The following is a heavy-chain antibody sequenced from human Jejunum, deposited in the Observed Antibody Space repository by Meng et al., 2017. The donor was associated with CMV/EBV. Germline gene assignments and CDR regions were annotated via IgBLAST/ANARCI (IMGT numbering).Heavy chain of an antibody. J-gene: IGHJ4*02. D-gene: IGHD3/OR15-3a*01. Sequence: AASGFTFSSYSMNWVRKAPGKGLEWVSYISGDSGTIYYADSVKGRFTISRDNAKSSLYLQMNTLRAEDAAVYYCARGKDWTYFDYWGQGTLVTVSS. V-gene: IGHV3-48*04. CDR1: GFTFSSYS. CDR3: ARGKDWTYFDY. CDR2: ISGDSGTI.